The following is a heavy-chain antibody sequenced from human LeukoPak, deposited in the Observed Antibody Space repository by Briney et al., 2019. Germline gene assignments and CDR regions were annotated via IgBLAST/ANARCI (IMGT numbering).Heavy chain of an antibody. D-gene: IGHD2-2*01. Sequence: GESLKISCKGSGYKFTNYWIVWVRQMPGKGLEWMGIIYPDDSNTRYSPSFQGQGTISVDKSFSTAYLQWNSLKASDTAMYYCALQPGYCSSASCSHFDFWGQGTLVTVSS. J-gene: IGHJ4*02. CDR1: GYKFTNYW. CDR3: ALQPGYCSSASCSHFDF. CDR2: IYPDDSNT. V-gene: IGHV5-51*01.